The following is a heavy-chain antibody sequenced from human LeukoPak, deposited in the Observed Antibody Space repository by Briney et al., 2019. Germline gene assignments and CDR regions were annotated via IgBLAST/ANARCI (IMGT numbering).Heavy chain of an antibody. CDR2: INPNSGGT. Sequence: ASVRVSCKASGYTFTGYYMHWVRQAPGQGLEWMGWINPNSGGTNYAQKFQGRVTMTRDTSISTAYMGLSRLRYDDTAVYYCARVELLWFGELMWGQGTLVTVSS. J-gene: IGHJ4*02. CDR1: GYTFTGYY. D-gene: IGHD3-10*01. V-gene: IGHV1-2*02. CDR3: ARVELLWFGELM.